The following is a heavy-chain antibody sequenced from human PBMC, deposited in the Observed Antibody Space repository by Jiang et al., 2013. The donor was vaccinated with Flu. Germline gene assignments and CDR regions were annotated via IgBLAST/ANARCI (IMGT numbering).Heavy chain of an antibody. V-gene: IGHV1-46*01. CDR3: ARRGRIQTWSPDDAFDI. CDR1: GYTFSRYY. D-gene: IGHD5-18*01. Sequence: KPGASVKVSCKASGYTFSRYYLHWVRQAPGQGLEWMAIITPSGGSTSYAQKFQGRVTMTRDTSTSTVYMELSSLRSEDTAVYYCARRGRIQTWSPDDAFDIWGQGTMVTVSS. J-gene: IGHJ3*02. CDR2: ITPSGGST.